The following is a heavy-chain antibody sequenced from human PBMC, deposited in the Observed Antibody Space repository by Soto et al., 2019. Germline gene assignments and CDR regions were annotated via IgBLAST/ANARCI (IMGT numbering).Heavy chain of an antibody. CDR2: LYSGGTT. J-gene: IGHJ4*02. V-gene: IGHV3-53*01. D-gene: IGHD3-10*01. CDR3: ARGLYDSGSFYFDF. CDR1: GFNFIRKY. Sequence: EVQLVESGGGLIQPGASLRLSCAASGFNFIRKYMIWVRQAPGKGLEWVSILYSGGTTYYADSVKGRFTISRDTSENTLYLQMNSLRAEDTAVYYCARGLYDSGSFYFDFWGQGTLVTVSS.